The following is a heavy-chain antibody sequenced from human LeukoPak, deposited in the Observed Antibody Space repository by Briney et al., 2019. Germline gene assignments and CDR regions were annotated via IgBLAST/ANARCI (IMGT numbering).Heavy chain of an antibody. V-gene: IGHV3-7*01. D-gene: IGHD1-1*01. CDR1: GFTFSSYW. CDR3: ARDTTYDALDY. Sequence: GGSLRLSCAASGFTFSSYWMSCVRQAPGKGLEWVANIKQDGSEKYYVDSVKGRLTISRDNAKNSLYLQMNSLRAEDTAVYYCARDTTYDALDYWGQGTLVTVSS. J-gene: IGHJ4*02. CDR2: IKQDGSEK.